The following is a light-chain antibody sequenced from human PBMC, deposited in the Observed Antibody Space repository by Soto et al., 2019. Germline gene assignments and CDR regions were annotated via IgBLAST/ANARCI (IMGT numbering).Light chain of an antibody. Sequence: DIQMTQSPSTLSASVGDRVTITCRASQSISSWLAWYQQKPGKAPKLLIYDASSLESGVPSRFSGSGSGTEFTLIISSLQPDDFATYYCQEYSSYWTFGQGTKVDIK. CDR3: QEYSSYWT. V-gene: IGKV1-5*01. CDR2: DAS. J-gene: IGKJ1*01. CDR1: QSISSW.